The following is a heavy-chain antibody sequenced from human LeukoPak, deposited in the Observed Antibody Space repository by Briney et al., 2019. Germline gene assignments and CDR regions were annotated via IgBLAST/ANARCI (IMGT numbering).Heavy chain of an antibody. CDR1: GYTFTCYY. CDR2: INPNSGGT. J-gene: IGHJ5*02. Sequence: ASVKVSCKASGYTFTCYYMHWVRQAPGQGLEWMGWINPNSGGTNYAQKFQGRVTMTRDTSISTAYMELSRLRSDDTAVYYCARDIREYSSSSWFDPWGQGTLVTVSS. V-gene: IGHV1-2*02. CDR3: ARDIREYSSSSWFDP. D-gene: IGHD6-6*01.